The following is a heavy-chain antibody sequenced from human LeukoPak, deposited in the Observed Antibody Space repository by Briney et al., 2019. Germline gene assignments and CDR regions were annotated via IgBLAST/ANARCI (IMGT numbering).Heavy chain of an antibody. V-gene: IGHV4-61*02. CDR1: GGSISIGSDY. CDR2: IYTSGST. Sequence: SETLSLTCTASGGSISIGSDYWSWIRQPAGEGLEWIGRIYTSGSTNYYPSLKSRVTISVDTSKNQFSLKLSSVNAAATGVYYCARTQRPLGYDFWSVSYYFFLDVCVKATTVT. J-gene: IGHJ6*03. D-gene: IGHD3-3*01. CDR3: ARTQRPLGYDFWSVSYYFFLDV.